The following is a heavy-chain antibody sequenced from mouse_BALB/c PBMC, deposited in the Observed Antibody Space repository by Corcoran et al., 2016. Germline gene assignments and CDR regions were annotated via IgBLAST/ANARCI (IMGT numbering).Heavy chain of an antibody. CDR1: GFNIKDTY. CDR2: IDPANGNT. CDR3: ARGYDYAMDY. D-gene: IGHD2-14*01. Sequence: EVQLQQSGAELVKPGASVKLSCTASGFNIKDTYMHWVKQRPEQGLEWIGRIDPANGNTKYDPKFQGKATITADTSSNTAYLQLSNLTSEDTAVYYCARGYDYAMDYWGQGTSVTVSS. J-gene: IGHJ4*01. V-gene: IGHV14-3*02.